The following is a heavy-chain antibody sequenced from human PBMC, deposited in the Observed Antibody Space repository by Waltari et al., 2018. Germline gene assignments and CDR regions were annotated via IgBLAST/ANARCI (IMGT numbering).Heavy chain of an antibody. J-gene: IGHJ6*03. CDR2: IYYSGST. D-gene: IGHD6-13*01. Sequence: QLQLQESGPGLVKPSETLSLTCTVSGGSISSSSYYWGWIRQPPGKGLEWIGSIYYSGSTYYNPSLKSRVTISVDTSKNQFSLKLSSVTAADTAVYYCWAIAAAGPFYYYYMDVWGKGTTVTVSS. CDR3: WAIAAAGPFYYYYMDV. CDR1: GGSISSSSYY. V-gene: IGHV4-39*01.